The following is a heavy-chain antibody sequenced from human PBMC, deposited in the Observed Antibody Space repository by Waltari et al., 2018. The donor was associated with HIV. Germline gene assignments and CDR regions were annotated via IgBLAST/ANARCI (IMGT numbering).Heavy chain of an antibody. J-gene: IGHJ6*02. D-gene: IGHD1-26*01. CDR1: GYSFTSYW. CDR3: ARYRYSGSYSPYNYDMDV. Sequence: EIQLVQSGAEVKETREPLKLSCKGFGYSFTSYWIGWVSQMPGKGLEWIGIIYPGDSDTRYSPSFQGQVTISADKSINTAYLQWSRLKASDTAIYYCARYRYSGSYSPYNYDMDVWGHGTTVTVSS. V-gene: IGHV5-51*03. CDR2: IYPGDSDT.